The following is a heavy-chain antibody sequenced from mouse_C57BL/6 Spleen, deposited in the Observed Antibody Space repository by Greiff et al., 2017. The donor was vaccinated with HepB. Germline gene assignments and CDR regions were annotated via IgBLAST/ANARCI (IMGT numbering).Heavy chain of an antibody. CDR1: GFTFSDYY. CDR3: ARHEWFAY. V-gene: IGHV5-12*01. J-gene: IGHJ3*01. Sequence: DVHLVESGGGLVQPGGSLKLSCAASGFTFSDYYMYWVRQTPEKRLEWVAYISNGGGSTYYPDTVKGRFTISRDNAKNTLYLQMSRLKSEDTAMYYCARHEWFAYWGQGTLVTVSA. CDR2: ISNGGGST.